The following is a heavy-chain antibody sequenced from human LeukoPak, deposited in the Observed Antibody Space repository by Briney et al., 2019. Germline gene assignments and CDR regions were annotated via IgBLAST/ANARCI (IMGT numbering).Heavy chain of an antibody. V-gene: IGHV3-66*01. CDR3: AREKYCSGGSCYSQFDY. CDR1: GFTVSSNY. D-gene: IGHD2-15*01. CDR2: IYSGGST. J-gene: IGHJ4*02. Sequence: GGSLRLSCAASGFTVSSNYMSWVRQAPGKGLEWVSVIYSGGSTYYADSVKGRFTISRDSSKNTLYLQMNSLRAEDTAVYYCAREKYCSGGSCYSQFDYWGQGTLVTVSS.